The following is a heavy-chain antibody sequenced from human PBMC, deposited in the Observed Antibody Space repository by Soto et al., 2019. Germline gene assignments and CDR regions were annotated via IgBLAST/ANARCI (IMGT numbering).Heavy chain of an antibody. D-gene: IGHD2-21*02. Sequence: PGGSLRLSCAASGFTFSSYSMNWVRQAPGKGLEWVSSISSSSSYIYYADSVKGRFTISRDNSKNSLYLQMNSLRAEDTAVYYCARDGGPGGDDNYYYYYGMDVWGQGTTVTVSS. CDR2: ISSSSSYI. J-gene: IGHJ6*02. CDR1: GFTFSSYS. CDR3: ARDGGPGGDDNYYYYYGMDV. V-gene: IGHV3-21*01.